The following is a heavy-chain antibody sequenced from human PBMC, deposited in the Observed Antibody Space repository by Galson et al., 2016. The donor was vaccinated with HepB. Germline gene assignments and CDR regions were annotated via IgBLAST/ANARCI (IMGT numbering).Heavy chain of an antibody. CDR1: GSTFSSHW. Sequence: SLRLSCAVSGSTFSSHWMHWVRQTPGKGLMWVSRVSGDGSHTDYADSVRGRFFISRDNAKSTLYLQMNSLRADDTAVYHCATPAATRVFHSYSMDVWGQGTAVTVSS. J-gene: IGHJ6*02. D-gene: IGHD4-11*01. V-gene: IGHV3-74*01. CDR3: ATPAATRVFHSYSMDV. CDR2: VSGDGSHT.